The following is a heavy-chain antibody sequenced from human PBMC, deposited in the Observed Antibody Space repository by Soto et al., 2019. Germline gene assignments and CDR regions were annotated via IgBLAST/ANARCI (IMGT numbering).Heavy chain of an antibody. Sequence: SVKVSCKASGGTFSSYTISWVRQAPGQGLEWMGRIIPILGIANYAQKFQGRVTITADKSTSTAYMELSSLRSGDTAVYYCARGAITGTTDLDYYYYMDVWGKGTTVTVSS. CDR1: GGTFSSYT. V-gene: IGHV1-69*02. CDR3: ARGAITGTTDLDYYYYMDV. CDR2: IIPILGIA. D-gene: IGHD1-7*01. J-gene: IGHJ6*03.